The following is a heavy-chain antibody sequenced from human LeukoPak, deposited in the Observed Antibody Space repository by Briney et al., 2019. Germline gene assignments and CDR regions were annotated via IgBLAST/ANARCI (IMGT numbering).Heavy chain of an antibody. V-gene: IGHV1-69*13. CDR2: IIPIFGTA. CDR3: ASLPGVAQWLVPPGEYFQH. CDR1: GGTFSSYA. Sequence: GASVKVSCKASGGTFSSYAISWVRQAPGQGLEWMGGIIPIFGTANYAQKFQGRVTITADESTSTAYMELSSLRSEDTAVDYCASLPGVAQWLVPPGEYFQHWGQGTLVTVSS. J-gene: IGHJ1*01. D-gene: IGHD6-19*01.